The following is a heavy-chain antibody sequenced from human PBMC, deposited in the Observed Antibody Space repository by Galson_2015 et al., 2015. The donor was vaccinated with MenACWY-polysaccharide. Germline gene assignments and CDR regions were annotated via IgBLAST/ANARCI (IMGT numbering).Heavy chain of an antibody. Sequence: SVKVSCKASGYSFSSYDINWVRQTTGQGLEWVGWMNPNSGNTCYAQKVQGRVTMTRNTSINIAYMELSSLRSEDTAVYYCATGGKYYYDSSGYLNWFDPWGHGTLVTVSS. CDR1: GYSFSSYD. CDR2: MNPNSGNT. CDR3: ATGGKYYYDSSGYLNWFDP. V-gene: IGHV1-8*01. J-gene: IGHJ5*02. D-gene: IGHD3-22*01.